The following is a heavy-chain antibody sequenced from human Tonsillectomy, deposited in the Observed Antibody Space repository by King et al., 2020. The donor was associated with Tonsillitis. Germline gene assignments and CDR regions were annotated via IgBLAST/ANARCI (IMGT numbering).Heavy chain of an antibody. V-gene: IGHV3-9*01. Sequence: VQLVESGGGLVQPGRSLRLSCAASGFTFDDYAMHWVRQAPWKGLELVSVISWNSGSIGYADSGKGRFTISSDKARNSLYLQMNSLRAEDTALYYCAKDLQLWLGAFDIWGQGTMVTVSS. J-gene: IGHJ3*02. CDR3: AKDLQLWLGAFDI. D-gene: IGHD5-18*01. CDR1: GFTFDDYA. CDR2: ISWNSGSI.